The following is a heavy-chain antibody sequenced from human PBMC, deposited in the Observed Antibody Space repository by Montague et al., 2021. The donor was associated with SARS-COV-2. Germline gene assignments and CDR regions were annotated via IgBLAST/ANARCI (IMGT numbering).Heavy chain of an antibody. CDR2: STKEGRT. CDR1: GGSISFYY. D-gene: IGHD2-15*01. CDR3: EMGCHCNGVNCYDGGLGS. J-gene: IGHJ5*02. Sequence: SETLSLTCALNGGSISFYYWTWIWQSPGKGLEWIGGSTKEGRTTYNPSLSSRLTMSIDTARKQYSLKLRSVTAADTAVYYCEMGCHCNGVNCYDGGLGSWGQGTLVTVSS. V-gene: IGHV4-59*10.